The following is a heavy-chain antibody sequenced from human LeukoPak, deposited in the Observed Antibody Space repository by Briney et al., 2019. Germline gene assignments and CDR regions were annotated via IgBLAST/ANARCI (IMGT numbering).Heavy chain of an antibody. V-gene: IGHV1-18*01. D-gene: IGHD2-2*01. CDR1: GYAFTSYG. Sequence: ASVKVNCKAAGYAFTSYGINWVRLAPGQGLEWMGWISAYNGNTNYAQKLQGRVTMTTDTSTSTAYMELKSLRSDDTAVYYCARAAYCSSTSCPDYWRQGTLVTVSS. CDR2: ISAYNGNT. J-gene: IGHJ4*02. CDR3: ARAAYCSSTSCPDY.